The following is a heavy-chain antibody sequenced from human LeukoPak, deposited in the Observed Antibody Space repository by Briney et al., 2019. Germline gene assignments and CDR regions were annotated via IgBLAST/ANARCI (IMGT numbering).Heavy chain of an antibody. CDR2: INHNGNVN. V-gene: IGHV3-7*03. CDR1: GFTFSSYW. CDR3: ARGVGLDV. J-gene: IGHJ6*02. D-gene: IGHD3-16*01. Sequence: GGSLRLSCAASGFTFSSYWMNWARQAPGKGLEWVASINHNGNVNYYVDSVKGRFTISRDNAKNSLYLQMSNLRAEDTAVYFCARGVGLDVWGQGATVTVSS.